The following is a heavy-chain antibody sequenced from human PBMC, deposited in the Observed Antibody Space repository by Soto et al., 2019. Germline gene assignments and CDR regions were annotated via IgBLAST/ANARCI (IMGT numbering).Heavy chain of an antibody. Sequence: SETLSLACAVSGGSISSGGYSWSWIRQPPGKGLEWIGYIYYSGTTNYNPSLKSRVTISVDTSKNQFSLKLSSVTAADTAVYYCTKLPLPHYGGTFDPPGQATLVTVSS. J-gene: IGHJ5*02. CDR3: TKLPLPHYGGTFDP. D-gene: IGHD4-17*01. CDR2: IYYSGTT. V-gene: IGHV4-30-2*01. CDR1: GGSISSGGYS.